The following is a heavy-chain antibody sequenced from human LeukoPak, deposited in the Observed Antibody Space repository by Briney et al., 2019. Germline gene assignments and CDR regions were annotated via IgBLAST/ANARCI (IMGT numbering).Heavy chain of an antibody. CDR2: ISWESESI. CDR3: ARGDSTGFYYAVFED. D-gene: IGHD3-22*01. Sequence: GRSLRLSCAASGFTFDDYGMHWVRQAPRKGLEWVAGISWESESIGYADSVRGRFTISRDNAKNSLYLQMHSPRAEDTAFYYCARGDSTGFYYAVFEDWGQGTLVTVSS. V-gene: IGHV3-9*01. CDR1: GFTFDDYG. J-gene: IGHJ4*02.